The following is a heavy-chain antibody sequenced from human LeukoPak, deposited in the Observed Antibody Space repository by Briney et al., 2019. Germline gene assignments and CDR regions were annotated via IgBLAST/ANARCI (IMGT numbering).Heavy chain of an antibody. J-gene: IGHJ4*02. CDR3: ARIVYSSSWSTASIDY. Sequence: GASVTVSCKASGYTCTSYGISWVRQAPGQGLEGMGWISGYNGNTNYAQKLQGRVTMTTDRSTSPAYMEPRSLRTDNTAVYDCARIVYSSSWSTASIDYWGQGTLATVSS. CDR2: ISGYNGNT. CDR1: GYTCTSYG. D-gene: IGHD6-13*01. V-gene: IGHV1-18*01.